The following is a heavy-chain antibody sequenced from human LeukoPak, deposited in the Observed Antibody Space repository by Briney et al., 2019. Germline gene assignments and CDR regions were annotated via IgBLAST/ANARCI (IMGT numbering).Heavy chain of an antibody. Sequence: GASVKVSCKASGYTFTSYAMHWVRQAPGQRLAWMGWINAGNGNTKYSQKFQGRVTITRDTSASTAYMELSSLRSEDTAVYYCARDLKMEVSSGWYTFDYWGQGTLVTVSS. D-gene: IGHD6-19*01. CDR1: GYTFTSYA. J-gene: IGHJ4*02. CDR3: ARDLKMEVSSGWYTFDY. CDR2: INAGNGNT. V-gene: IGHV1-3*01.